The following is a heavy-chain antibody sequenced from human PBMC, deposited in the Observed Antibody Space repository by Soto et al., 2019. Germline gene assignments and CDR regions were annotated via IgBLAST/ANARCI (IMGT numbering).Heavy chain of an antibody. J-gene: IGHJ4*02. D-gene: IGHD3-22*01. CDR3: ARTLHYYDSSAQDY. CDR1: SYTFSTYG. CDR2: ISGYRGNT. Sequence: ASVKVSCKAPSYTFSTYGFSWVRQAPGQGLEWMGWISGYRGNTKYAQKFQGRVTMTTDTYTSTAYMELRSLRSDDTAVYYCARTLHYYDSSAQDYWGQGTLVTVSS. V-gene: IGHV1-18*01.